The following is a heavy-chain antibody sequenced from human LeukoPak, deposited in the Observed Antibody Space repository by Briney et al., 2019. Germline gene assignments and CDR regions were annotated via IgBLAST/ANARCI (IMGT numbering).Heavy chain of an antibody. D-gene: IGHD2-15*01. V-gene: IGHV4-34*01. CDR1: GVSVSGYY. CDR2: INHSGST. CDR3: ARSMILVVVAARRRRRFDY. J-gene: IGHJ4*02. Sequence: SGALSLTCAVYGVSVSGYYWSWIRQPPGKGLEWIGEINHSGSTNYNPSHKSRATTSVDTSKNQFSLKLSSVTAADTAVYYCARSMILVVVAARRRRRFDYWGQGTLVTVSS.